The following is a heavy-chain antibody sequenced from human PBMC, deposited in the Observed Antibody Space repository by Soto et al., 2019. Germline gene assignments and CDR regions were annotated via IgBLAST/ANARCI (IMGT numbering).Heavy chain of an antibody. V-gene: IGHV1-69*12. J-gene: IGHJ3*02. CDR2: IIPIFGTA. CDR3: ARDPRATVVTPQAFDI. Sequence: QVQLVQSGAEVKKPGSSVKVSCKASGGTFSSYAISWVRQAPGQGLEWMGGIIPIFGTANYAQKFQGRVTITADESTSTAYMELSSLRSEDTAVYYCARDPRATVVTPQAFDIWGQGTMVTVSS. CDR1: GGTFSSYA. D-gene: IGHD4-17*01.